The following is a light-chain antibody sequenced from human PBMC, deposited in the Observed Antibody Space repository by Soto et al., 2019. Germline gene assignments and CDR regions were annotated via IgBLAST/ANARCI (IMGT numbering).Light chain of an antibody. Sequence: DIQMTQSPSSLSASVGDRVTITCQASPDISNYLNWYQQKPGKAPKLLIYDASNLETGVPSRFSGSGSGTDLTCTISSLQPEDIATYYCQQYDNLITFGGGTKVEIK. V-gene: IGKV1-33*01. J-gene: IGKJ4*01. CDR2: DAS. CDR3: QQYDNLIT. CDR1: PDISNY.